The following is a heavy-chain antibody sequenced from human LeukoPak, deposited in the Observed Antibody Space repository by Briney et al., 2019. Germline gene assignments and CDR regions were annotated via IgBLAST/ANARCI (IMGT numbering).Heavy chain of an antibody. Sequence: GASVKVSCKASGYTFTGYYMHWVRQATGQGLEWMGWMNPNSGNTGYAQKFQGRITITKNTSISTAYMELSSLRSEDTAMYYCARADQWDGYKYYFDYWGQGTLVTVSS. D-gene: IGHD5-24*01. CDR1: GYTFTGYY. CDR3: ARADQWDGYKYYFDY. V-gene: IGHV1-8*03. CDR2: MNPNSGNT. J-gene: IGHJ4*02.